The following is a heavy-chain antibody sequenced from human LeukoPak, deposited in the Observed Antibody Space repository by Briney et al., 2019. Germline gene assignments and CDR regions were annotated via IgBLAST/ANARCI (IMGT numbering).Heavy chain of an antibody. CDR2: ISYIGST. Sequence: PSETLSLTCTVSGGSISSSNHYWGWIRQPPGKGLEWIGYISYIGSTNYNPSLKSRVTISIDTSKNQFSLKLSSVTAADTAVYYCARDLVTVTKGFDIWGQGTMASVSS. J-gene: IGHJ3*02. D-gene: IGHD4-17*01. V-gene: IGHV4-61*01. CDR1: GGSISSSNHY. CDR3: ARDLVTVTKGFDI.